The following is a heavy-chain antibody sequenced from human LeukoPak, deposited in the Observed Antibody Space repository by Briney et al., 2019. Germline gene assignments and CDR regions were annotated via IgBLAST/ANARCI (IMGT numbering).Heavy chain of an antibody. D-gene: IGHD3-10*01. V-gene: IGHV3-30-3*01. CDR2: ISYDGSHI. Sequence: PGRSLRLSCPLSGFTFSHNAFHWVRQAPGKGLEWVAVISYDGSHIYYADSVKGRFTISRDKTKNTLYLQMNSLRVEDTAVFYCARDHDYYGSGTSYRVWLDPWGQGTLVTVSS. CDR1: GFTFSHNA. J-gene: IGHJ5*02. CDR3: ARDHDYYGSGTSYRVWLDP.